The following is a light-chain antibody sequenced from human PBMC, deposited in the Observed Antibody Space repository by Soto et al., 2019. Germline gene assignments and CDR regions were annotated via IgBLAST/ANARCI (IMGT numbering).Light chain of an antibody. CDR2: GAS. J-gene: IGKJ5*01. V-gene: IGKV3-15*01. Sequence: EIVMTQSPATLSVSPGERATLSCRASQSVSSKVAWYQQKPGQAPRLLIYGASTRATGIPARFSGSGSGTEFTLTISSLQSEDFAVYYCQQYNYWPPITFGQGTRLEIK. CDR3: QQYNYWPPIT. CDR1: QSVSSK.